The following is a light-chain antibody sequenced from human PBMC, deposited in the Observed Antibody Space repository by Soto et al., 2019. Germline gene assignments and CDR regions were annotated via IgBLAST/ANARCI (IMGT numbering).Light chain of an antibody. J-gene: IGLJ2*01. Sequence: QTVVTQPPSVSGAPGQRVTISCTGSSSNIGAGYDVHWYQQLPGTAPKLLIYGNSNRPSGVPDRFSGSKSGTSASLAITGLQAEDEADYYCQSYDNSHVVFGGGTKLNVL. V-gene: IGLV1-40*01. CDR3: QSYDNSHVV. CDR2: GNS. CDR1: SSNIGAGYD.